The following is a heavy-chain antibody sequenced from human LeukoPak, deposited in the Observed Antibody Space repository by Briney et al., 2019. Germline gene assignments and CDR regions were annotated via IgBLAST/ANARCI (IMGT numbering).Heavy chain of an antibody. CDR2: INPGGGST. Sequence: ASVTVSCKASGYTFLHYYIHWLRQAPGQGLEWMGIINPGGGSTTYAQKFQGRVTMTRDTSTSTVYMELSSLISEDTAVYYCARRNYYGSGTSVSLDFWGQGTLVTVSS. V-gene: IGHV1-46*01. J-gene: IGHJ4*02. CDR3: ARRNYYGSGTSVSLDF. D-gene: IGHD3-10*01. CDR1: GYTFLHYY.